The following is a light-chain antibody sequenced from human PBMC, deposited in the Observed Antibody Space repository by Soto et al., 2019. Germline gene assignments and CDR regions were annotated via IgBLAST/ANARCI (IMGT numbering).Light chain of an antibody. Sequence: TQSPATLSVSPGEGASLSCRASQNVGTSLAWYQQKPGQAPRLLIYDASDRATGIPARFSGSGSGTDFTLTISSLEPEDFAVYYCQQRSNWPPIFTFGPGTKVDIK. CDR2: DAS. V-gene: IGKV3-11*01. CDR3: QQRSNWPPIFT. CDR1: QNVGTS. J-gene: IGKJ3*01.